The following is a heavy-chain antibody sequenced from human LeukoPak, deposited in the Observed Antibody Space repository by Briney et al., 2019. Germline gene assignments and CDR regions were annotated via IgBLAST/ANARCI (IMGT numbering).Heavy chain of an antibody. Sequence: SVKVSCKASGFTFTSSAVQRVRQARGQRLEWIGWIVVGSGNTNYAQKFQERVTITRDMSTSTAYMELSSLRSEDTAVYYCAADLKPYYYDSSGYGYWGQGTLVTVSS. CDR1: GFTFTSSA. D-gene: IGHD3-22*01. CDR3: AADLKPYYYDSSGYGY. CDR2: IVVGSGNT. J-gene: IGHJ4*02. V-gene: IGHV1-58*01.